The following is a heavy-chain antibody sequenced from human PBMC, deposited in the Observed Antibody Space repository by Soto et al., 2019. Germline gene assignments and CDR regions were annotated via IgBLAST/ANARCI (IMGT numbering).Heavy chain of an antibody. CDR2: IYYSGST. Sequence: SETLSLTCTVSGGSISSYYWSWIRQPPGKGLEWIGYIYYSGSTNYNPSLKSRVTISVDTSKNQFSLKLSSVTAADTAVYYCARVRDILSGHYYYYCGMDVWGQGTTVTVS. D-gene: IGHD3-9*01. V-gene: IGHV4-59*01. CDR3: ARVRDILSGHYYYYCGMDV. J-gene: IGHJ6*02. CDR1: GGSISSYY.